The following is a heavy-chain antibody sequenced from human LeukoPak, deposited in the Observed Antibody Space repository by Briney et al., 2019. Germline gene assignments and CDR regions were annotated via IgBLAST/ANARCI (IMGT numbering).Heavy chain of an antibody. Sequence: GGSLRLSCAASGFTFSSSAMNWVRQAPGKGLEWVSAISGSGGSTYYADSVKGRFTISRDNSKDTLYLQMNSLRAEDAAVYYCAKRGAYSPPYWGQGTLVTVSS. D-gene: IGHD5-18*01. CDR2: ISGSGGST. J-gene: IGHJ4*02. CDR3: AKRGAYSPPY. V-gene: IGHV3-23*01. CDR1: GFTFSSSA.